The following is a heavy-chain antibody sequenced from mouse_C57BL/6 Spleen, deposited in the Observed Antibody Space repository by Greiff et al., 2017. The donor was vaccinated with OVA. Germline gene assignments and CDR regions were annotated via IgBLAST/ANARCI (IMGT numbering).Heavy chain of an antibody. CDR3: ARHYSNYVGAMDY. CDR2: IYPGDGDT. J-gene: IGHJ4*01. V-gene: IGHV1-82*01. CDR1: GYAFSSSW. D-gene: IGHD2-5*01. Sequence: QVQLKQSGPELVKPGASVKISCKASGYAFSSSWMNWVKQRPGKGLEWIGRIYPGDGDTNYNGKFKGKATLTADKSSSTAYMQLSSLTSEDSAVYFCARHYSNYVGAMDYWGQGTSVTVSS.